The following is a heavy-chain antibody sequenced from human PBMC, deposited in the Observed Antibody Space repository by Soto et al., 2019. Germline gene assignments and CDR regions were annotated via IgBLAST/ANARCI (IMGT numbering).Heavy chain of an antibody. D-gene: IGHD6-13*01. J-gene: IGHJ5*02. CDR3: ARVSATGTRWFDP. CDR2: ISHRGTA. V-gene: IGHV4-31*03. CDR1: GGSISSGAYY. Sequence: SETLSLTCTVSGGSISSGAYYWGWIRQHPGKGLEWIGYISHRGTAYYTPSLKSRVSPSVDPSKSQFSLNVTSLTAADTAVYYCARVSATGTRWFDPWGPGTLVTVSS.